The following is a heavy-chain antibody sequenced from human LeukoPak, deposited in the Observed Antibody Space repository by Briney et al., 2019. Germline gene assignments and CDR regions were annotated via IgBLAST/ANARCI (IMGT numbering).Heavy chain of an antibody. Sequence: PSGTLSLTCAVSGGSISSSNWWSWVRQPPGKGLEWIGKIHHSGSTNYNPSLKSRVTISVDKSKNLFSLKLSSVTAADTAVYYCAREGYSSGWLGFEYWGQGTLVTVSS. D-gene: IGHD6-19*01. CDR1: GGSISSSNW. CDR2: IHHSGST. J-gene: IGHJ4*02. CDR3: AREGYSSGWLGFEY. V-gene: IGHV4-4*02.